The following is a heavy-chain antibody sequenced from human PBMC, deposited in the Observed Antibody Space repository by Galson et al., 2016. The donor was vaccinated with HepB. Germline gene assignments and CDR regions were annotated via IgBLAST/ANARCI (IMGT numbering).Heavy chain of an antibody. CDR2: LWYDGTYK. J-gene: IGHJ4*02. CDR3: ASQPSFGGLDY. V-gene: IGHV3-33*01. Sequence: SLRLSCAASGFTFNLYGMHWVRQAPGKGLEWVAVLWYDGTYKYYADSVKGRFTISRDNSKNTLYLQMNSLTAEDTAVYYCASQPSFGGLDYWGQETLVTVTA. CDR1: GFTFNLYG. D-gene: IGHD3-16*01.